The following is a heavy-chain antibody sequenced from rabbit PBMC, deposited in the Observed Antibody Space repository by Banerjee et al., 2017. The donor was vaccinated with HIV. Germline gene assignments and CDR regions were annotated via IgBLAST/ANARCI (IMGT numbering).Heavy chain of an antibody. CDR2: IDPLFGTT. CDR1: GFDFSSYG. Sequence: EESGGGLVKPGGTLTLSCKASGFDFSSYGVSWVRQAPGKGLEWIGYIDPLFGTTYYANWVNGRFTISSHNAQNTLYLQLNSLTAADTATYFCASGYSDVYFHLWGPGTLVTVS. D-gene: IGHD1-1*01. J-gene: IGHJ4*01. V-gene: IGHV1S47*01. CDR3: ASGYSDVYFHL.